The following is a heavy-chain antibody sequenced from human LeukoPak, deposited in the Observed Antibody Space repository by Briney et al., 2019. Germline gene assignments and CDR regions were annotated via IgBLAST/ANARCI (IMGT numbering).Heavy chain of an antibody. Sequence: ASVKVSCKASGGTFSSYAISWVRQAPGQGLEWMGIINPSGGSTSYAQKFQGRVTMTRDMSTSTVYMELSSLRSEDTAVYYCARAGTASDYWGQGTLVTVSS. CDR3: ARAGTASDY. J-gene: IGHJ4*02. V-gene: IGHV1-46*01. D-gene: IGHD5-18*01. CDR2: INPSGGST. CDR1: GGTFSSYA.